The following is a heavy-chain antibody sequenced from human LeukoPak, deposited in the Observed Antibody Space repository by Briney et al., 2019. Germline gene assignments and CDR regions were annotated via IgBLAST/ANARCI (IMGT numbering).Heavy chain of an antibody. D-gene: IGHD6-19*01. CDR3: ARDDPSSGWYGWFDP. CDR2: ISSSSSI. J-gene: IGHJ5*02. CDR1: GFTFSSYS. Sequence: GGSLRLSCAASGFTFSSYSMNWVRQAPGKGLEWVSFISSSSSINYADSVKGRFTISRDNSKNTLYLQMNSLRAEDTAVYYCARDDPSSGWYGWFDPWGQGTLVTVSS. V-gene: IGHV3-21*04.